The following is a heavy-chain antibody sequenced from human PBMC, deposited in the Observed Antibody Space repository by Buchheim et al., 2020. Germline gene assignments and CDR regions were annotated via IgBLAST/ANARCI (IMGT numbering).Heavy chain of an antibody. CDR1: GFTFSDYY. CDR3: AREDQNYYYYGMDV. J-gene: IGHJ6*02. CDR2: ISYDGSNK. V-gene: IGHV3-30-3*01. Sequence: QVQLVESGGGLVKPGGSLRLSCAASGFTFSDYYMSWIRQAPGKGLEWVAVISYDGSNKYYADSVKGRFTISRDNSKNTLYLQMNSLRAEDTAVYYCAREDQNYYYYGMDVWGQGTT.